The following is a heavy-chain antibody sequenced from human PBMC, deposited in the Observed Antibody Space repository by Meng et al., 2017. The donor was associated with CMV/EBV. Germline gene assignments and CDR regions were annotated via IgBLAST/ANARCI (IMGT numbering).Heavy chain of an antibody. J-gene: IGHJ5*02. CDR3: ARGVIVGATGWFDP. Sequence: KASGYTLTSYDINWARQATGQGLEWMGWMNPNSSNTGYAQKFQSRVTMTRNTSISTAYMELSSLRSEDTAVYYCARGVIVGATGWFDPWGQGTLVTVSS. CDR1: GYTLTSYD. D-gene: IGHD1-26*01. CDR2: MNPNSSNT. V-gene: IGHV1-8*01.